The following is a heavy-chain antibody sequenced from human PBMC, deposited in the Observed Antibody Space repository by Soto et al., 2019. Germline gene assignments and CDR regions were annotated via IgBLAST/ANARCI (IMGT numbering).Heavy chain of an antibody. D-gene: IGHD1-7*01. V-gene: IGHV5-51*01. Sequence: GESLEISCNCSGYSFTSYWIDLVRQVPGKGLEWMGIIYPGDSDTRYSPSFQGQVTISADKSISTAYLQWSSLKASDTAMYYCARRLGWNSNQYGMDVWGQGTTVTVSS. CDR1: GYSFTSYW. CDR2: IYPGDSDT. J-gene: IGHJ6*02. CDR3: ARRLGWNSNQYGMDV.